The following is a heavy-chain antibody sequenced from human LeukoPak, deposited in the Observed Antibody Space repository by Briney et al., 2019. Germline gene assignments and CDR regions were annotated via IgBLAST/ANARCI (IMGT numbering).Heavy chain of an antibody. CDR1: GGSISTYY. Sequence: PSETLSLTCTVSGGSISTYYWSWIRQPPGKGLEWIGYIYSSGSTNYNPSLKSRVTISVDTSKNQFSLKLSSVTAADTAVYYCARWQQLDTFDYWGQGTLVTVSS. J-gene: IGHJ4*02. CDR2: IYSSGST. CDR3: ARWQQLDTFDY. V-gene: IGHV4-59*08. D-gene: IGHD6-13*01.